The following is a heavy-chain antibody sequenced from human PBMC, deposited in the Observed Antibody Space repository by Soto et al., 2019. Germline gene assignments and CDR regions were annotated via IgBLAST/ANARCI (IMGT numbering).Heavy chain of an antibody. CDR1: GFTFSSYG. CDR3: AKESPYYDFWSGYYTYGFFDY. CDR2: ISYDGSNK. D-gene: IGHD3-3*01. V-gene: IGHV3-30*18. J-gene: IGHJ4*02. Sequence: GGSLRLSCAASGFTFSSYGMHWGRQAPGNGLEWVAVISYDGSNKYYADSVKGRFTISRDNSKNTLYLQMNSLRAEDTAVYYCAKESPYYDFWSGYYTYGFFDYWGQGTLVTVSS.